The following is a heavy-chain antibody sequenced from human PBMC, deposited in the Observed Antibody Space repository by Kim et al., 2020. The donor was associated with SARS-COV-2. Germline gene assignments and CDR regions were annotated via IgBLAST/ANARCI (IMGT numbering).Heavy chain of an antibody. CDR1: GYTFTSYG. D-gene: IGHD3-22*01. V-gene: IGHV1-18*01. Sequence: ASVKVSCKASGYTFTSYGISWVRQAPGQGLEWMGWISAYNGNTNYAQKLQGRVTMTTDTSTSTAYMELRSLRSDDTAVYYCARGDGWDTYYYDSSGYYEGWGQGTLVTVSS. CDR2: ISAYNGNT. J-gene: IGHJ4*02. CDR3: ARGDGWDTYYYDSSGYYEG.